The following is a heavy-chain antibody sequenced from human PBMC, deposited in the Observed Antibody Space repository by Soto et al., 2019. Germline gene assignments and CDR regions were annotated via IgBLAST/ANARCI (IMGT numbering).Heavy chain of an antibody. Sequence: NPSETLSLTCTVSGGSITNYYWSWIRQTPGKGLEWVGSAHYSGSTQYNPSLKSRVTTSVDTSKNQISLNLTSVTAADTAVYYCARRGLGARFDYWGQGTLVTVSS. CDR2: AHYSGST. J-gene: IGHJ4*02. CDR1: GGSITNYY. V-gene: IGHV4-59*01. CDR3: ARRGLGARFDY. D-gene: IGHD1-26*01.